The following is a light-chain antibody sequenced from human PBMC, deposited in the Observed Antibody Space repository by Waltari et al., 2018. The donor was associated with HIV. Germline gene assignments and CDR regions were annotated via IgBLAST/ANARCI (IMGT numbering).Light chain of an antibody. V-gene: IGLV1-40*01. CDR3: QSYDSSLRVRG. Sequence: QSILTQPPSVSGAPGQRVTISCTGSSSNIGANYGVHWYQQFPGTAPKLLIYGNINRPSGVPDRFSGSKSGSAASLAITGLQAEDEADYYCQSYDSSLRVRGVGGGTKLTVL. CDR2: GNI. J-gene: IGLJ2*01. CDR1: SSNIGANYG.